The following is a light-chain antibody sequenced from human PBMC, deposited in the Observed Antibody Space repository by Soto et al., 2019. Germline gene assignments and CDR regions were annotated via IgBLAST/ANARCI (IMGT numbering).Light chain of an antibody. J-gene: IGLJ1*01. V-gene: IGLV1-40*01. CDR1: SSNIGAGYD. CDR2: GNS. Sequence: QSVLTQPPSVSGAPGQRVTISCTGSSSNIGAGYDVNWYQQLPGTAPKFLIFGNSNRPSGVPDRFSGSKSGTSASLAITGLQAEDEADYYCQSYDSSLSGDVFGTGTKLTVL. CDR3: QSYDSSLSGDV.